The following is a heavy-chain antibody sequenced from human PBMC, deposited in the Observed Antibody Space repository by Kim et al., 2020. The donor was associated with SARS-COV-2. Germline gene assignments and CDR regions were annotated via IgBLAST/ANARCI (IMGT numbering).Heavy chain of an antibody. CDR2: IYYSGST. J-gene: IGHJ2*01. Sequence: SETLSLTCTVSGGSISSYYWSWIRQPPGKGLEWIGYIYYSGSTNYNPSLKSRVTISVDTSKNQFSLKLTSVTAADTAVYYCARGMGDRWGRGTPVSVSS. CDR1: GGSISSYY. V-gene: IGHV4-59*13. D-gene: IGHD3-16*01. CDR3: ARGMGDR.